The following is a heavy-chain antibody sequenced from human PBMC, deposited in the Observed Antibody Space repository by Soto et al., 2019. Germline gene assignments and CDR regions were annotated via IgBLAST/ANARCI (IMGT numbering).Heavy chain of an antibody. D-gene: IGHD3-9*01. Sequence: SETLSLTCTVSGDSVTSYFWSWIRQPPGKGLEWIGYIYNSGSTSYNPSLKSRVTISVDTSKSQFSLKLSSVTAADTAVYFCAREPFDILTGCCNYFDAWGQGTLVTVSS. CDR2: IYNSGST. J-gene: IGHJ5*02. V-gene: IGHV4-4*09. CDR1: GDSVTSYF. CDR3: AREPFDILTGCCNYFDA.